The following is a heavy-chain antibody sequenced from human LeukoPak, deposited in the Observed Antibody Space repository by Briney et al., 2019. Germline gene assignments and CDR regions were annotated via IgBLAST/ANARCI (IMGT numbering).Heavy chain of an antibody. D-gene: IGHD3-3*02. CDR2: ISGSGGST. CDR3: AKDSKAVIYYFDY. V-gene: IGHV3-23*01. Sequence: GGSLRLSCSASGFTFWSYAMSWVGQAPGRGRVWVSSISGSGGSTYYADSVKGRFTISRDNSKNTLYLQMNSLRAEDTAVYYCAKDSKAVIYYFDYWGQGTLVTVSS. J-gene: IGHJ4*02. CDR1: GFTFWSYA.